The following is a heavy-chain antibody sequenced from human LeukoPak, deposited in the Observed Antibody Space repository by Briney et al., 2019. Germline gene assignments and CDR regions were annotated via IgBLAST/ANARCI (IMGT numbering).Heavy chain of an antibody. CDR2: ISAYNGHT. CDR3: ARERYYDILTGYYYYYGMDV. CDR1: GYTFTSYG. Sequence: ASVKVSCKASGYTFTSYGISWVRQAPGQGLEWMGWISAYNGHTNYAQKLQGRVTMTTDTSTSTAYMELRSLRSDDTAVYYCARERYYDILTGYYYYYGMDVWGQGTTVTVSS. J-gene: IGHJ6*02. V-gene: IGHV1-18*01. D-gene: IGHD3-9*01.